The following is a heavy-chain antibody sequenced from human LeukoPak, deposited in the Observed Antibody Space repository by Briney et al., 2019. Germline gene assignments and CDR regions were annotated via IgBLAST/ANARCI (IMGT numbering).Heavy chain of an antibody. V-gene: IGHV1-46*01. CDR1: GYTFTSYY. CDR2: INPSGGST. J-gene: IGHJ4*02. D-gene: IGHD1-14*01. CDR3: ERVPCAQCGNYYFDY. Sequence: GASVKVSCKASGYTFTSYYMHWVRQAPGQGLEWMGIINPSGGSTSYAQKFQGRVTMTRDTSTSTVYMELSSLRSEDTAVYYCERVPCAQCGNYYFDYWGQGTLVTVSS.